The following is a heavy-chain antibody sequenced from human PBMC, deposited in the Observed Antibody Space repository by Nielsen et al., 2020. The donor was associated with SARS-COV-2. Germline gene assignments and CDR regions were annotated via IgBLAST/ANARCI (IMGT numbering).Heavy chain of an antibody. CDR2: ISSSSSYT. Sequence: QPPGKGLEWVSYISSSSSYTNYADSVKGRFTISRDNAKNSLYLQMNSLRAEDTAVYYCARGDRSVAGDYYYYYGMDVWGQGTTVTVSS. V-gene: IGHV3-11*06. D-gene: IGHD6-19*01. J-gene: IGHJ6*02. CDR3: ARGDRSVAGDYYYYYGMDV.